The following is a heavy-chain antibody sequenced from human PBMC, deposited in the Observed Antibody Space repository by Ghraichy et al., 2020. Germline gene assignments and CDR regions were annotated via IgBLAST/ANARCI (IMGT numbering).Heavy chain of an antibody. V-gene: IGHV4-30-2*01. J-gene: IGHJ4*02. CDR3: ASSYDSSGYYWVY. Sequence: SETLSLTCAVSGGSISSGGYSWSWIRQPPGKGLEWIGYIYHSGSTYYNPSHKSRVTISVDRSKNQFSLKLSSVTAADTAVYYCASSYDSSGYYWVYWGQGTLVTVSS. CDR2: IYHSGST. CDR1: GGSISSGGYS. D-gene: IGHD3-22*01.